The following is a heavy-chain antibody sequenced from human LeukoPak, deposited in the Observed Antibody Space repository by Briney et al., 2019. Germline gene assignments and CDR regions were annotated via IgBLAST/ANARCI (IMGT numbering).Heavy chain of an antibody. CDR3: ARDYEEYFQH. J-gene: IGHJ1*01. Sequence: GGSLRLSCAASGFTVSSNYMSCVRQAPGKGLEWVSVIYSGGSTYYADSVKGRFTISRDNSKNTLYLQMNSLRAEDTAVYYCARDYEEYFQHWGQGTLVTVSS. CDR2: IYSGGST. V-gene: IGHV3-66*01. CDR1: GFTVSSNY. D-gene: IGHD5-12*01.